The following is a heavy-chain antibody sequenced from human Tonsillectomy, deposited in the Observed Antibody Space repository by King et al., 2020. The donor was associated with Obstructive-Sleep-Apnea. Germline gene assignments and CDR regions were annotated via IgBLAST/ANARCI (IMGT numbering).Heavy chain of an antibody. D-gene: IGHD3-10*01. Sequence: VQLVESGGGLVQPGGSLRLSCAASGFTFSSYAMSWVRQAPGKGLEWVSAIIGSGVTTYYTDSVKGRFTISRDNTRNTLYLQVNSLRAEDTAVYYCAIDPLRGGRGNYFDYWGPGTLVTVSS. CDR3: AIDPLRGGRGNYFDY. CDR2: IIGSGVTT. CDR1: GFTFSSYA. V-gene: IGHV3-23*04. J-gene: IGHJ4*02.